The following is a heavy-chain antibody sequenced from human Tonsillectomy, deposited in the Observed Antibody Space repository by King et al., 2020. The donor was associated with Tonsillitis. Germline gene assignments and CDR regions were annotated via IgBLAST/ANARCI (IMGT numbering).Heavy chain of an antibody. Sequence: VQLVESGGGLVQPGGSLRLSCAASGFTFSSYWMHWVRQAPGKGLVWVSRINSDGSSTSYADSVKGRFTISRDNAKNTLYLQMNSLRAEDTAVYYCASENTYYDFWSGYYASFSNWFDPWGQGTLVTVSS. CDR1: GFTFSSYW. J-gene: IGHJ5*02. CDR3: ASENTYYDFWSGYYASFSNWFDP. V-gene: IGHV3-74*01. D-gene: IGHD3-3*01. CDR2: INSDGSST.